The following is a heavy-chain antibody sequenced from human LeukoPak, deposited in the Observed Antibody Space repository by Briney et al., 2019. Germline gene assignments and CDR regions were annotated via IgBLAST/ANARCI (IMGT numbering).Heavy chain of an antibody. Sequence: GGSLRLSCAASGFTFSSYAMSWARQAPGKGLEWVSAISGSGGSTYYADSVKGRFTISRDNSKNTLYLQMNSLRAEDTAVYYCAKDPTVGTTNYFDYWGQGTLVPVSS. V-gene: IGHV3-23*01. CDR1: GFTFSSYA. CDR3: AKDPTVGTTNYFDY. J-gene: IGHJ4*02. D-gene: IGHD4-23*01. CDR2: ISGSGGST.